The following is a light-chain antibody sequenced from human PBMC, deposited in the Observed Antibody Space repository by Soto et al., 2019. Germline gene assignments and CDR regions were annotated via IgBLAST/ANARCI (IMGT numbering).Light chain of an antibody. J-gene: IGKJ5*01. CDR2: AAS. CDR3: RRLCTFAVT. V-gene: IGKV1-9*01. Sequence: DIQLTQSPSFLSASVGDRVTITCRASQGISSYLAWYQQKPGKAPKLLIYAASTLQSGVPSRFSGSGSGTEFTLTISGLLPEGLATYQCRRLCTFAVTFCQGTRLEIK. CDR1: QGISSY.